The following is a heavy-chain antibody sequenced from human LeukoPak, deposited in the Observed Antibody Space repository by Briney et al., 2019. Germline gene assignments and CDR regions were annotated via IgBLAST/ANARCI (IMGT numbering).Heavy chain of an antibody. D-gene: IGHD2-15*01. Sequence: ASVKVSCKASGYTFTSYGISWVRQAPGQGLEWMGIINPSGGSTSYAQKFQGRVTMTRNTSISTAYMELSSLRSGDTAVYYCARAGGYCGRISCPYYFDHWGQGSLVAVSS. CDR2: INPSGGST. J-gene: IGHJ4*02. V-gene: IGHV1-8*02. CDR1: GYTFTSYG. CDR3: ARAGGYCGRISCPYYFDH.